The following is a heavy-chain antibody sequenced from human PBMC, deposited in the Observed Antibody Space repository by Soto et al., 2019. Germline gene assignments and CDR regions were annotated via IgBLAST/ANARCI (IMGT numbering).Heavy chain of an antibody. CDR2: IYYTGST. Sequence: QVQLQESGPGLVKPSETLSLTCSVSGGSISSYYWNWIRQPPGKGLEWIGYIYYTGSTNYNPSLKRRVTISVDTPKNQCALKLSSVTAADTAVYYGAREWLRSTNDMDGWGKGTTVTVSS. D-gene: IGHD5-12*01. J-gene: IGHJ6*03. CDR1: GGSISSYY. CDR3: AREWLRSTNDMDG. V-gene: IGHV4-59*01.